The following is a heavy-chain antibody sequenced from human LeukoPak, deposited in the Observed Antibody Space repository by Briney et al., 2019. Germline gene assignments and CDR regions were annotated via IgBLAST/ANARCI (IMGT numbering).Heavy chain of an antibody. Sequence: SVKVSCKASGGTFSSYAISWVRQAPGQGLEWMGRIIPILGIANYAQKFQGRVTITADKSTSTAYMELSSLRSEDTAVYYCARVTQNGGDYYYYYGMDVWGQGTTVTVSS. J-gene: IGHJ6*02. V-gene: IGHV1-69*04. CDR3: ARVTQNGGDYYYYYGMDV. D-gene: IGHD3-16*01. CDR1: GGTFSSYA. CDR2: IIPILGIA.